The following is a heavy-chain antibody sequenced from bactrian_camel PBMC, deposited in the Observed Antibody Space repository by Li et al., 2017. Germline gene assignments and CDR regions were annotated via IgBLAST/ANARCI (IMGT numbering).Heavy chain of an antibody. V-gene: IGHV3S40*01. D-gene: IGHD3*01. CDR3: AASSLYSGSGCYLRAPPYNV. CDR2: IYTVDGST. CDR1: GFAFGDSG. J-gene: IGHJ4*01. Sequence: PGGSLRLSCEASGFAFGDSGLSWVRQAPGKAREGVATIYTVDGSTYYADSVKGRFTISQDKAENTVYLQMNSLKPEDTAMYYCAASSLYSGSGCYLRAPPYNVWGPGTQVTVS.